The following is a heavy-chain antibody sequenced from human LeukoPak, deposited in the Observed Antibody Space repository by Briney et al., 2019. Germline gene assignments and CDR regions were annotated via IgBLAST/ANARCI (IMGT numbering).Heavy chain of an antibody. D-gene: IGHD3-3*01. J-gene: IGHJ3*02. CDR3: AKDAGVTIFGVVPNDAFDI. Sequence: PGGSLRLSCAASGFTFSSYGMHWVRQAPGKGLEWVAFIRYEGSNKYYADSVKGRFTISRDNSKNTLYLQMNSLRAEDTAVYYCAKDAGVTIFGVVPNDAFDIWGQGTMVTVSS. CDR1: GFTFSSYG. CDR2: IRYEGSNK. V-gene: IGHV3-30*02.